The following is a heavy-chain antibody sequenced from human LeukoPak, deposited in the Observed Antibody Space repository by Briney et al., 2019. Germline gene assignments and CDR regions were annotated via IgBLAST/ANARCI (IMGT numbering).Heavy chain of an antibody. CDR2: IIPILGIA. V-gene: IGHV1-69*04. Sequence: AVKVSCKTSGGNLSSYAISWVRQAPGQGLEWMGRIIPILGIANYAQKFQGRVTVTADKSTSTAYMELSSLRSEDTAVYYCARAAYGLTYDYWGQGTLVTVSS. J-gene: IGHJ4*02. CDR1: GGNLSSYA. D-gene: IGHD3-16*01. CDR3: ARAAYGLTYDY.